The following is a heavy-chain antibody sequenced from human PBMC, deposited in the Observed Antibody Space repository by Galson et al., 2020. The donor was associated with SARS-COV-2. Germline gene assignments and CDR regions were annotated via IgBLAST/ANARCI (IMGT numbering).Heavy chain of an antibody. CDR2: IWYDGTNK. CDR1: GFTFSTYG. V-gene: IGHV3-33*01. D-gene: IGHD3-22*01. CDR3: ARVVLRSWALDY. Sequence: GGSLRLSCAASGFTFSTYGMHWVRQAPGKGLEWVAVIWYDGTNKYYADSVRGRFTISRDNSKNTLYLQMNSLRAEDTAVYYCARVVLRSWALDYWGQGTLVTVSS. J-gene: IGHJ4*02.